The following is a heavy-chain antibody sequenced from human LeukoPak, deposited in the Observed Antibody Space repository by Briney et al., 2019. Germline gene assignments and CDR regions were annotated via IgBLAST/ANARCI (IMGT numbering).Heavy chain of an antibody. J-gene: IGHJ4*02. CDR1: GDSLSHNF. Sequence: SETLSLTCTVSGDSLSHNFWTWIRQPPGKALEWIGYIYYSGSTNYNPSLKSRVTISVDTSKNQFSLKLSSVTAADTAVYYCARVGPSGNRYYFDYWGQGTLVTVSS. CDR3: ARVGPSGNRYYFDY. V-gene: IGHV4-59*01. CDR2: IYYSGST. D-gene: IGHD3-10*01.